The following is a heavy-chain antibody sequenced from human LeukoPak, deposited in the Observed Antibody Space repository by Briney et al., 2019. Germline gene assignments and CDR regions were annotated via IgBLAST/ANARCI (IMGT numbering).Heavy chain of an antibody. Sequence: TGGSLRLSCAASGFTFSSYWMSWVRQAPGKGLEWVSIISGSGDTTYYADSVKGRFTISRDNAKNSLYLQMNSLRAEDTAVYYCTRDSTLRWAYYFDYWGQGTLVTVSS. CDR2: ISGSGDTT. V-gene: IGHV3-21*01. J-gene: IGHJ4*02. D-gene: IGHD4-23*01. CDR1: GFTFSSYW. CDR3: TRDSTLRWAYYFDY.